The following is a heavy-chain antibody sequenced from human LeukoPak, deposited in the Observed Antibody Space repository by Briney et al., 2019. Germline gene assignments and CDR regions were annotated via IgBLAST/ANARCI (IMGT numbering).Heavy chain of an antibody. Sequence: GASVKVSCQAFGYTFTSNYMHWVRQAPGQGPEWMGLISPSGGSTTYAQKFQGRVTLTRDMSTSTDYLELSSLRSEDTAVYYCARNWAPSSKVGAHYYMDVWGKGTTVTVSS. CDR2: ISPSGGST. V-gene: IGHV1-46*01. D-gene: IGHD1-26*01. CDR3: ARNWAPSSKVGAHYYMDV. CDR1: GYTFTSNY. J-gene: IGHJ6*03.